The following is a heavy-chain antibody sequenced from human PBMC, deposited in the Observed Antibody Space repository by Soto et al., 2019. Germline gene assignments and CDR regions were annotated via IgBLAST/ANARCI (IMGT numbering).Heavy chain of an antibody. Sequence: EVQLVQSGAEVKKPGKSLKISCQGSGYSFTSYWIGWVRQLPGKGLEWMGIIYPSDSGTTYSPSFQGHVTISADKSINTAYLQWSSLKASDTAMYYCARSVGATRFDYWGQGTLVSVSP. D-gene: IGHD1-26*01. CDR3: ARSVGATRFDY. V-gene: IGHV5-51*03. CDR2: IYPSDSGT. CDR1: GYSFTSYW. J-gene: IGHJ4*02.